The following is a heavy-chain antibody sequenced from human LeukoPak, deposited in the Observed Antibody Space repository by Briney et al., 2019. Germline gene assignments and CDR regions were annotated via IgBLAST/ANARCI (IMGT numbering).Heavy chain of an antibody. D-gene: IGHD1-26*01. J-gene: IGHJ3*02. CDR3: ARSGSYSLGAFDI. CDR1: GFTFSSYS. CDR2: ISSSSSTI. Sequence: GGSLRLSCAASGFTFSSYSMNWVRQAPGKGLEWVSYISSSSSTIYYADSVKGRFTISRDNSKNTLYLQMNSLRAEDTAVYYCARSGSYSLGAFDIWGQGTMVTVSS. V-gene: IGHV3-48*01.